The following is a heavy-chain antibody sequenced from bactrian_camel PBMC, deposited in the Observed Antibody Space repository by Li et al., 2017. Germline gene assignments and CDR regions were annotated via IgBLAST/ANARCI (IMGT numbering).Heavy chain of an antibody. V-gene: IGHV3-3*01. CDR3: AAARTVYAGDVLGKNQYEY. D-gene: IGHD3*01. CDR1: EPAYRYD. CDR2: TYTRGGDT. Sequence: HVQLVESGGGSVQAGGSLRLSCAASEPAYRYDMGWFRQAPGKEREGVAVTYTRGGDTSVVGDVKGRFTISRDMTKNVMYLEMDTLKPEDTAMYYCAAARTVYAGDVLGKNQYEYWGQGTQVTVS. J-gene: IGHJ4*01.